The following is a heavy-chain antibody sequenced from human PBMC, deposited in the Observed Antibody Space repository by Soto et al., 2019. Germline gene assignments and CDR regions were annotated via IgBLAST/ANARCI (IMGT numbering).Heavy chain of an antibody. Sequence: SETLSLTCSVSGGSISSYYWSWIRQPPGKGLEWIGYIYYSGSTNYNPSLKSRVTLSVDTSKNQFSLKLSSVTAADTAVYYCARLGGSYAVPHFDYWGQGTLVTVSS. CDR2: IYYSGST. V-gene: IGHV4-59*08. CDR3: ARLGGSYAVPHFDY. J-gene: IGHJ4*02. CDR1: GGSISSYY. D-gene: IGHD1-26*01.